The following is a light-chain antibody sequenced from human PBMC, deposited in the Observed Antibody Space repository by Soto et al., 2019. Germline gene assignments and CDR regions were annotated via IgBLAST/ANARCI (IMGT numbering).Light chain of an antibody. CDR1: QNLVYSDGNVY. J-gene: IGKJ1*01. CDR2: DVS. Sequence: DVVMTQSPLSLPVTLGQPASLSCRSSQNLVYSDGNVYLNWFHQRPGQSPRRLIYDVSQRDSGGRERFSGSGSGTDFTLTISRVEAEDVGVYYCMQGTHWPWTFGQGTKVEIK. CDR3: MQGTHWPWT. V-gene: IGKV2-30*01.